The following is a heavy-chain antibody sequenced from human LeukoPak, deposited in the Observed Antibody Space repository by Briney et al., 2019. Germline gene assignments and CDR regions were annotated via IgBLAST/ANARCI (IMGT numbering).Heavy chain of an antibody. D-gene: IGHD5-24*01. Sequence: PGGSLRLSCLGSGFTFRNHWVNWVRQSPRKGLEWVANIKPDGIDKYYVDSARGRFTVSRDNAKNSAFLQMNSLRAEDTAIYYCATISAQTFDIWGQGTLVSVSS. CDR1: GFTFRNHW. V-gene: IGHV3-7*01. CDR2: IKPDGIDK. J-gene: IGHJ3*02. CDR3: ATISAQTFDI.